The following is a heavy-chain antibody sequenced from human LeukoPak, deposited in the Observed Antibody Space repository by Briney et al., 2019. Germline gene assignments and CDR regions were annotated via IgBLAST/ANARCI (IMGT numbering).Heavy chain of an antibody. V-gene: IGHV4-59*01. J-gene: IGHJ6*03. CDR3: ARGHYDFWSGYWAGYYMDV. Sequence: SETLSLTCTVSGGSISSYYWSWIRQPPGKGLEWIGYIYYSGSTNYNPSLKSRVTISVDTSKNQFSLKLSSVTAAGTAVYYCARGHYDFWSGYWAGYYMDVWGKGTTVTVSS. CDR1: GGSISSYY. D-gene: IGHD3-3*01. CDR2: IYYSGST.